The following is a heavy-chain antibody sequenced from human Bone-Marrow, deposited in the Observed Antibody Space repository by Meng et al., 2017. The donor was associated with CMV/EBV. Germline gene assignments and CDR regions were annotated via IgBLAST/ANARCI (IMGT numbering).Heavy chain of an antibody. Sequence: GEALKISCASSGFTFSSYAMSWVRQAPGKGLEWVSAISGSGGSTYYADPVKGRFTISRDNSKNTLYLQLNSLRAEDTAVYYCAKGGYCRGTSCPFDYWGQGTLVNVSS. D-gene: IGHD2-2*01. CDR1: GFTFSSYA. CDR2: ISGSGGST. V-gene: IGHV3-23*01. J-gene: IGHJ4*02. CDR3: AKGGYCRGTSCPFDY.